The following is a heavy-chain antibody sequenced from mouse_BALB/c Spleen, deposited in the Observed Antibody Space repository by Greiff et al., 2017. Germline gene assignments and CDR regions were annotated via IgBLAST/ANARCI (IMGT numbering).Heavy chain of an antibody. CDR2: ISYSGST. Sequence: VQLQESGPGLVKPSQSLSLTCTVTGYSITSDYAWNWIRQFPGNKLEWMGYISYSGSTSYNPSLKSRISITRDTSKNQFFLQLNSVTTEDTATYYCARWRSYYFDYWGQGTTLTVSS. CDR1: GYSITSDYA. CDR3: ARWRSYYFDY. V-gene: IGHV3-2*02. J-gene: IGHJ2*01.